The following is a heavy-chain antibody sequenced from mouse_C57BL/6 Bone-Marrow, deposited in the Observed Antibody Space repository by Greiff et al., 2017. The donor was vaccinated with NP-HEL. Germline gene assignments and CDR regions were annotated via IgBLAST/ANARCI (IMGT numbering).Heavy chain of an antibody. D-gene: IGHD1-1*01. CDR3: TTPYGNNWYFDV. CDR2: IDPEDGDT. CDR1: GFNIKDYY. Sequence: VHVKQSGAELVRPGASVKLSCTASGFNIKDYYMHWVKQRPEQGLEWIGRIDPEDGDTEYAPKFQGKATMTADTSSNTAYLQLSSLTSEDTAVYYCTTPYGNNWYFDVWGTGTTVTVSS. V-gene: IGHV14-1*01. J-gene: IGHJ1*03.